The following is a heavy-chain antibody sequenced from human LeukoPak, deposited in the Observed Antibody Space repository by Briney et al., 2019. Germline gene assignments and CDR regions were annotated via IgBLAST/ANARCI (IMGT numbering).Heavy chain of an antibody. V-gene: IGHV3-66*01. CDR2: IYSGGST. Sequence: PGGSLRLSCAASGFAVSSNYMSWVRQAPGKGLEWVSVIYSGGSTYYADSVKGRFTISRDNSKNTLYLQMNSLRAEDTAVYYCARDRPKYSSSPIHYDYWGQGTLVTASS. CDR1: GFAVSSNY. CDR3: ARDRPKYSSSPIHYDY. J-gene: IGHJ4*02. D-gene: IGHD6-13*01.